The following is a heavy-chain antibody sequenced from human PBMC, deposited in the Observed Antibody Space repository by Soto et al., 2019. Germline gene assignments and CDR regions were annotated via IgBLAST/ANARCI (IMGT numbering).Heavy chain of an antibody. Sequence: HVQVQQSGPGLVKPSQTLSLTCAIFGDSVSINSGAWNWIRQSPSIGLEWLERTYYRSKRYYDYEESVEGRIIISADTSKNQDSLHLNSVTTEDAAVYEGANDPGYSLDYWGQGPQVTVSS. CDR2: TYYRSKRYY. V-gene: IGHV6-1*01. CDR1: GDSVSINSGA. CDR3: ANDPGYSLDY. J-gene: IGHJ4*02. D-gene: IGHD5-12*01.